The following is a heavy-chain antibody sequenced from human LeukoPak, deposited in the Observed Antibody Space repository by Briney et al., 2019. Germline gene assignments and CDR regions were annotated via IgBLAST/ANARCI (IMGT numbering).Heavy chain of an antibody. D-gene: IGHD5/OR15-5a*01. V-gene: IGHV3-48*01. Sequence: PGGSLRLSCAASGLTFTSYSMNWVRQAPGKGLEWVSYISSSSSTIYYADSVKGRFTISRDNAKNSLYLQMNSLRAEDTAVYYCAREGSVSLRGLSWGQGTLVTVSS. CDR3: AREGSVSLRGLS. J-gene: IGHJ4*02. CDR1: GLTFTSYS. CDR2: ISSSSSTI.